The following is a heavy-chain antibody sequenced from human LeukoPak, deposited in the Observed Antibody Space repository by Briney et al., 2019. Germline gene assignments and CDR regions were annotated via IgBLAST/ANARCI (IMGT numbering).Heavy chain of an antibody. CDR1: GGSISKSSSY. J-gene: IGHJ4*02. CDR3: ASQHKPDFRMSSSWYRYYFDY. D-gene: IGHD6-13*01. V-gene: IGHV4-39*01. Sequence: PSETLSLTCTVSGGSISKSSSYWGWIRQPPGKGLEWIGTIYYSGSTYYNPSLKSRVTISLATSKNQFSLKLSSVTAADTAVYYCASQHKPDFRMSSSWYRYYFDYWGQGTLVTVSS. CDR2: IYYSGST.